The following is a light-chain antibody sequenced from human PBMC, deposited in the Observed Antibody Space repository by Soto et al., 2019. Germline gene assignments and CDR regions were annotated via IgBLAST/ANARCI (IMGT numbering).Light chain of an antibody. V-gene: IGKV3-11*01. J-gene: IGKJ2*01. Sequence: EIVLTQSPASLSLSPGERATLSCRASQSVDSYLVWYQQKPGQAPRLLIFGASNRATGIPARFSGSGSGTDFTLTISRLEPEDFAVYNCQQYNKWPRTFGQGTKVDIK. CDR3: QQYNKWPRT. CDR2: GAS. CDR1: QSVDSY.